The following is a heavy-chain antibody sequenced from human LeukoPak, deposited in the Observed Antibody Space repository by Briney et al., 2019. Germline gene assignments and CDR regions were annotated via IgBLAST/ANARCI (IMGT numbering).Heavy chain of an antibody. J-gene: IGHJ4*02. Sequence: GGSLRLSCSASGFIFTSYPMHWVRQAPGKGLEYVAVVNNNGGTTYYADSVKGRFTISRDNSKNTLYLQMNSLRAEDTAVYYCAKVGGDYRKYYFDYWGQGTLVTVSS. CDR2: VNNNGGTT. CDR3: AKVGGDYRKYYFDY. V-gene: IGHV3-64*04. CDR1: GFIFTSYP. D-gene: IGHD4-17*01.